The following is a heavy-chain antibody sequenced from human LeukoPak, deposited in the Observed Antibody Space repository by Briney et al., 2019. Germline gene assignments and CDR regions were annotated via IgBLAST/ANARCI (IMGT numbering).Heavy chain of an antibody. CDR3: TRGNSGPDY. Sequence: GGSLRLSCAASGFTFSTYAMNWVRQAPGQGLVWVSRINSDGSSKVHADSVKGRFTISRDNAKNTLYLQMNSLRADDTAVYYCTRGNSGPDYWGQGTLVTVSS. V-gene: IGHV3-74*01. J-gene: IGHJ4*02. CDR1: GFTFSTYA. CDR2: INSDGSSK. D-gene: IGHD5-12*01.